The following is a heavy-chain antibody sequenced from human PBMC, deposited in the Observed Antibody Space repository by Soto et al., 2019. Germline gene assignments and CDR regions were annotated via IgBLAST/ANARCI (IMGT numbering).Heavy chain of an antibody. J-gene: IGHJ4*02. CDR3: ARDLRYCSGGSCYDSTSFDY. D-gene: IGHD2-15*01. Sequence: QVQLVQSGAEVKKPGASVKVSCKASGYTFTSYGISWVRQAPGQGLEWMGWISAYNGNTNYAQKLQGRVTMTTDTYTSTAYMELRSLRSDDTAVYYCARDLRYCSGGSCYDSTSFDYWGQGTLVTVSS. V-gene: IGHV1-18*01. CDR1: GYTFTSYG. CDR2: ISAYNGNT.